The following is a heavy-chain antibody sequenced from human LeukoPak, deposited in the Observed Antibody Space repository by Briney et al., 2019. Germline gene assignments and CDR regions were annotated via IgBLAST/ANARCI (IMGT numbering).Heavy chain of an antibody. CDR3: ARVGYSYGHWYFDL. CDR2: IYSGGST. Sequence: GGSLRLSCAASGFTFSSYWMSWVRQAPGKGLEWVSVIYSGGSTYYADSVKGRFTISRDSSKNTLYLQMDSLRAGDTAVYYCARVGYSYGHWYFDLWGRGTLVTVSS. D-gene: IGHD5-18*01. CDR1: GFTFSSYW. V-gene: IGHV3-53*01. J-gene: IGHJ2*01.